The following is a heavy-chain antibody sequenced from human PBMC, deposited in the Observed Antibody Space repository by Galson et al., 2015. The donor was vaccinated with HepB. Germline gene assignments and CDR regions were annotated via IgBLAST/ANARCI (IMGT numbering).Heavy chain of an antibody. V-gene: IGHV3-7*03. CDR3: ARDQGHATGWSEALDL. CDR2: TRQDGGVK. D-gene: IGHD6-19*01. Sequence: SLRLSCAASGFTFSDYGMHWVCQAPGKGLEWVAHTRQDGGVKEYVDSVEGRFTISRDNVKNSVHLEMNNLRVEDTAVYYCARDQGHATGWSEALDLWGQGTMVTVS. J-gene: IGHJ3*01. CDR1: GFTFSDYG.